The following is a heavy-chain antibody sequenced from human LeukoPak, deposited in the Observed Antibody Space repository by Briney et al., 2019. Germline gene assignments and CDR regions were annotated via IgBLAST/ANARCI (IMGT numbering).Heavy chain of an antibody. CDR2: INHSGST. V-gene: IGHV4-34*01. J-gene: IGHJ4*02. CDR3: ARYCSGGSCDQSDY. CDR1: GGSFSGYY. Sequence: PSETLSLTCAVYGGSFSGYYWSWIRQPPGKGLGWIGEINHSGSTNYNPSLKSRVTISVDTSKNQFSLKLSSVTAADTAVYYCARYCSGGSCDQSDYWGQGTLVTVSS. D-gene: IGHD2-15*01.